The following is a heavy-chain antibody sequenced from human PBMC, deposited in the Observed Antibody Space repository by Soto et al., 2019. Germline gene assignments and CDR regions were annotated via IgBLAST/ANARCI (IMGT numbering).Heavy chain of an antibody. CDR1: GYSFTSYW. CDR3: ARTYYYDRVPFDY. V-gene: IGHV5-10-1*01. Sequence: GESLKISCKGSGYSFTSYWISWVRQMPGKGLEWMGRIDPSDSYTNYSPSFQGHVTISADKSISTAYLQWSSLKASDTAMYYCARTYYYDRVPFDYWGQGTLVTVSS. D-gene: IGHD3-22*01. CDR2: IDPSDSYT. J-gene: IGHJ4*02.